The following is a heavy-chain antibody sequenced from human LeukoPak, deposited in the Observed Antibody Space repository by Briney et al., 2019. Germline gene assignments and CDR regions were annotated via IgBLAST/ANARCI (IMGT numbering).Heavy chain of an antibody. CDR2: INHSGST. J-gene: IGHJ6*03. D-gene: IGHD1-14*01. CDR3: ARRRIVYYYYMDV. Sequence: SETLSLTCTVSGGSISSYYWSWIRQPPGKGLEWIGEINHSGSTNYNPSLKSRVTISVDTSKNQFSLKLSSVTAADTAVYYCARRRIVYYYYMDVWGKGTTVTVSS. V-gene: IGHV4-34*01. CDR1: GGSISSYY.